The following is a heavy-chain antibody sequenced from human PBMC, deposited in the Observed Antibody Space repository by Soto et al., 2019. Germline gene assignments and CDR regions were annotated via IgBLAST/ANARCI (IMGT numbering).Heavy chain of an antibody. CDR3: AREGGDYQPYNWFDP. D-gene: IGHD4-17*01. V-gene: IGHV5-51*01. J-gene: IGHJ5*02. CDR2: IYPGDSDT. CDR1: GYSFTSYW. Sequence: GESLKISCKGSGYSFTSYWIGWVRQMPGKGLEWMGIIYPGDSDTRYSPSFQGQVTISADKSISTAYLQWSSLKASDTAMYYCAREGGDYQPYNWFDPWGQGTLVTVSS.